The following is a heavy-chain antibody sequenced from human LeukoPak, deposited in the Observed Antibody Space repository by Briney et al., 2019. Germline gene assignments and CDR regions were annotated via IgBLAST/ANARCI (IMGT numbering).Heavy chain of an antibody. D-gene: IGHD2-15*01. CDR2: ISKSGRTT. Sequence: PGGSLRLSCAASGFTFSSYEMNWVRQAPGKGLEWVSYISKSGRTTYYVDSVKGRLTISRDNAKKSLYLQMNSLRAEDTAVYYCARGLGGGSCYLDYWGQGTLVTVSS. CDR3: ARGLGGGSCYLDY. CDR1: GFTFSSYE. J-gene: IGHJ4*02. V-gene: IGHV3-48*03.